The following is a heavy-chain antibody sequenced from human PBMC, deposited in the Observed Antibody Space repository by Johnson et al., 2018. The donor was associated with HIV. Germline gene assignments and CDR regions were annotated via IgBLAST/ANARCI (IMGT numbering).Heavy chain of an antibody. CDR3: APLGDAFDI. V-gene: IGHV3-30-3*01. D-gene: IGHD7-27*01. Sequence: QMLLVESGGGVVQPGRSLRLSCAASGFTFSSYAMHWVRQAPGKGLAWVAVISYDESNKDYVDSVKGRFTISRDNSKNTLYLQMNSLRAEDTAVYYCAPLGDAFDIWGQGTMVTVSS. J-gene: IGHJ3*02. CDR2: ISYDESNK. CDR1: GFTFSSYA.